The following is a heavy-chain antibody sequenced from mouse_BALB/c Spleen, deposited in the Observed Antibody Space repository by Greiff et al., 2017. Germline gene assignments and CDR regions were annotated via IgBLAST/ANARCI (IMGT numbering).Heavy chain of an antibody. J-gene: IGHJ3*01. Sequence: QVQLQQSGAELVRPGTSVKVSCKASGYAFTNYLIEWVKQRPGQGLEWIGVINPGSGGTNYNEKFKGKATLTADKSSSTAYMQLSSLTSDDSAVYFCARSITTEGFAYWGQGTLVTVSA. D-gene: IGHD1-1*01. CDR1: GYAFTNYL. CDR3: ARSITTEGFAY. CDR2: INPGSGGT. V-gene: IGHV1-54*01.